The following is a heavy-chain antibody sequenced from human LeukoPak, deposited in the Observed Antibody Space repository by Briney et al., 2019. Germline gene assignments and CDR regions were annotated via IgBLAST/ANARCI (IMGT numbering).Heavy chain of an antibody. D-gene: IGHD6-13*01. CDR2: ISSSSSYI. CDR1: GFTLSSYS. J-gene: IGHJ4*02. Sequence: GGSLRLSCAASGFTLSSYSMNWVRQAPGKGLEWVSSISSSSSYIYYADSVKGRFTISRDNAKNPLYLQMNSLRAEDTAVYYCAKTGSSSWGYFDYWGQGTLVTVSS. V-gene: IGHV3-21*01. CDR3: AKTGSSSWGYFDY.